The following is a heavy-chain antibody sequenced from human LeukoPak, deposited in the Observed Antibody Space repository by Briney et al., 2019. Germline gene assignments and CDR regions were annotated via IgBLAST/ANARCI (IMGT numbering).Heavy chain of an antibody. CDR3: ARGVTTSRFLDY. Sequence: PSETLSLTCNVSCGSISNYYWSWIRQPAGKGLEWIGRIYISGTTNYNPSLKSRVTMSVDTSKNQLSLKLSSVTAADTAVYYCARGVTTSRFLDYWGQGTLVTVSS. J-gene: IGHJ4*02. CDR2: IYISGTT. D-gene: IGHD4-11*01. V-gene: IGHV4-4*07. CDR1: CGSISNYY.